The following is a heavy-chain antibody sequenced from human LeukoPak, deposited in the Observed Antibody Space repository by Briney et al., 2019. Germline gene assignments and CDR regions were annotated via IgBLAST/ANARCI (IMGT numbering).Heavy chain of an antibody. CDR3: ARNYYDSSGDYDAFDI. CDR2: IFYSGSA. D-gene: IGHD3-22*01. J-gene: IGHJ3*02. V-gene: IGHV4-61*08. CDR1: GGSISSSGYY. Sequence: SETLSLTCTVSGGSISSSGYYWSWIRQPPGKELEWIAFIFYSGSAHYNPSLTSRVTISVDTSKNQFSLKLSSVTAADTAVYYCARNYYDSSGDYDAFDIWGQGTMVTVSS.